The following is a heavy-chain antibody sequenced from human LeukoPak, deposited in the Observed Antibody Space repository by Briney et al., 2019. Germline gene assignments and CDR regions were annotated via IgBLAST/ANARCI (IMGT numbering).Heavy chain of an antibody. J-gene: IGHJ3*02. D-gene: IGHD3-9*01. CDR1: GYTFTSYG. CDR2: ISAYNGNT. CDR3: ARDRSYDILTGYPDNDAFDI. V-gene: IGHV1-18*01. Sequence: ASVKVACKASGYTFTSYGINWVRQAPGQGLEWMGWISAYNGNTNYAQKLQGRVTMTTDTSTSTVYMELRSLRSDDTAVYYCARDRSYDILTGYPDNDAFDIWGQGTMVTVSS.